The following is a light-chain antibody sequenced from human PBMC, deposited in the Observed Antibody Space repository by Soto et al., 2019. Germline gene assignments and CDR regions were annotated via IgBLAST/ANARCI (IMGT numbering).Light chain of an antibody. J-gene: IGKJ4*01. CDR1: QGISIH. CDR2: GVS. Sequence: DIQMTQSPSSLSASVGDRVILTCRASQGISIHLAWFQQKPGKAPKPLIYGVSDLQRGVPSRFSGSGSGTDFTLTIASLQPEDFATYYCQQYDSYPLTFGGGTNVDMK. CDR3: QQYDSYPLT. V-gene: IGKV1-16*01.